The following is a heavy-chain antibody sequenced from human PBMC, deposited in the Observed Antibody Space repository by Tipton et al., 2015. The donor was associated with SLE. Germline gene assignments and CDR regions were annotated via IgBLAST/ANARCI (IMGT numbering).Heavy chain of an antibody. J-gene: IGHJ6*02. Sequence: SLRLSCAASGFTFSSYGMHWVRQAPGKGLEWVAVISYDGSNKYYADSVKGRFTISRDNSKNTLYLQMNSLRAEDTAVYYCAGVTIAAAVYNYGMDVWGQGTTVTVSS. CDR2: ISYDGSNK. D-gene: IGHD6-13*01. V-gene: IGHV3-30*03. CDR3: AGVTIAAAVYNYGMDV. CDR1: GFTFSSYG.